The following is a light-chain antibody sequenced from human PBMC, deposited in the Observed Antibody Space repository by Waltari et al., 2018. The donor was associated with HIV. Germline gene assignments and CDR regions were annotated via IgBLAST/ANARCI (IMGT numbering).Light chain of an antibody. CDR3: AAWDDTLNGFV. V-gene: IGLV1-36*01. J-gene: IGLJ1*01. Sequence: QSVLTQPPSVSEAPRQRVTISCSGSNSNIGNNAVIWFQQLPGKTPKLPIYYVSLLPSGVSDRFSATKSGTSASLAISGLQSEDAADYYCAAWDDTLNGFVFGTGTRVTVL. CDR1: NSNIGNNA. CDR2: YVS.